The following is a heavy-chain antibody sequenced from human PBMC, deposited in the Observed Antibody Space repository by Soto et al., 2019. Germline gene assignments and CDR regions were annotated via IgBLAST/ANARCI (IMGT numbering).Heavy chain of an antibody. CDR1: GYSFNRYG. V-gene: IGHV1-18*01. J-gene: IGHJ6*02. D-gene: IGHD3-16*01. CDR3: AMVDVYVTPSPQDV. CDR2: INTYNGNT. Sequence: QVQLVQSRAEVKNPGASVKVSCKASGYSFNRYGIAWARQAPGQGLEWMGWINTYNGNTNYAQNLQGRVTLTTDTSTSTAYMELTSLRSNDTAIYYCAMVDVYVTPSPQDVWGQGTTVIVSS.